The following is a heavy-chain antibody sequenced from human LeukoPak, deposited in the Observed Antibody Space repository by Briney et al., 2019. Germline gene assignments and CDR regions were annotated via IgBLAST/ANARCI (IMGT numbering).Heavy chain of an antibody. Sequence: PGGSLRLSCAASGFTFSSYAMSWVRQAPGKGLEWVSAISGNGGSTYYADSVKGRFTISRDNSKNTLYLQMNSLRAEDTAVYYCAKDLWFGELSRFDPWGQGTLVTVSS. J-gene: IGHJ5*02. CDR1: GFTFSSYA. CDR2: ISGNGGST. D-gene: IGHD3-10*01. V-gene: IGHV3-23*01. CDR3: AKDLWFGELSRFDP.